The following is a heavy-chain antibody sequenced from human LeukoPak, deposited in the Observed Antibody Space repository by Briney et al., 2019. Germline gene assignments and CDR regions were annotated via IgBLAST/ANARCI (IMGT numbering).Heavy chain of an antibody. J-gene: IGHJ4*02. D-gene: IGHD6-19*01. CDR3: AKMRQWLMGYFDY. Sequence: GRSLRLSCAASGFTFSSYGMHWVRQAPGKGLEWVAVISYDGSAMYYADSVRGRFTISRDNSKNTLYLQMNSLRTEDTAVYHCAKMRQWLMGYFDYWGQGTLVTVSS. CDR1: GFTFSSYG. V-gene: IGHV3-30*18. CDR2: ISYDGSAM.